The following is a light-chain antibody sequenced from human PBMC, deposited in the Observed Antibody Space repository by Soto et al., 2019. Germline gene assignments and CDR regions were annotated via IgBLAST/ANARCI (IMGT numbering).Light chain of an antibody. V-gene: IGKV3-20*01. Sequence: EIVLTQSPGTLSLSPGERATLPCRASQSISSSYLAWYQQKPGQAPRLLIYGASTRAPGIPDRFSGSGSGTDFTLTISRLEPEDFAVYYCQQYGSSLFTFGPGTKVDIK. CDR1: QSISSSY. J-gene: IGKJ3*01. CDR2: GAS. CDR3: QQYGSSLFT.